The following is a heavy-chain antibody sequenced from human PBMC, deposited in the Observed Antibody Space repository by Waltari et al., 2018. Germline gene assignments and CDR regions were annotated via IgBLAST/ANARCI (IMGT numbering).Heavy chain of an antibody. J-gene: IGHJ6*03. CDR1: GGSISSGRYY. CDR2: IYTSGST. CDR3: ARAGSYYYYYMDV. Sequence: QVQLQESGPGLVKPSQTLSLTCTVSGGSISSGRYYWRWIRQPAGKGLEWIGRIYTSGSTNYNPSLKSRVTISVDTSKNQFSLKLSSVTAADTAVYYCARAGSYYYYYMDVWGKGTTVTVSS. V-gene: IGHV4-61*02.